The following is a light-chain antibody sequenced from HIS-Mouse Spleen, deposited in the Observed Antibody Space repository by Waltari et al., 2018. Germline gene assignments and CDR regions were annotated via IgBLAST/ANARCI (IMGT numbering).Light chain of an antibody. CDR2: EGS. Sequence: QSALTQPASVSGSPGQSITISCTGTSSDFGSDNLVSWYQQHPGKAPKLMIYEGSKRPSGVSNRFSGSKSGNTASLTISGLQAEDEADYYCCSYAGSNWVFGGGTKLTVL. V-gene: IGLV2-23*01. J-gene: IGLJ3*02. CDR3: CSYAGSNWV. CDR1: SSDFGSDNL.